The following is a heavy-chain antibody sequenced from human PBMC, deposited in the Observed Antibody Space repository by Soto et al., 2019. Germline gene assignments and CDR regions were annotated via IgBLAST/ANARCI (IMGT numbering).Heavy chain of an antibody. CDR3: AKDEGQITMVRGVLGYCAY. Sequence: GGSLRLSCAASGFSFRTYAMSWVRQAPGKGLEWVSFISGSGGGTYYADSVKGRFTISRDNSKNTLYLQMDSLRVEDTAVYYCAKDEGQITMVRGVLGYCAYWGQGTLVTVSS. V-gene: IGHV3-23*01. J-gene: IGHJ4*02. CDR1: GFSFRTYA. CDR2: ISGSGGGT. D-gene: IGHD3-10*01.